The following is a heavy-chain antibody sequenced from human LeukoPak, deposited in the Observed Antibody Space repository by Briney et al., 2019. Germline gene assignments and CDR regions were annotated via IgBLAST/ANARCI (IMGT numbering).Heavy chain of an antibody. V-gene: IGHV3-9*01. CDR1: GFTFDDYA. D-gene: IGHD3-10*01. J-gene: IGHJ5*02. Sequence: PGGALRLSCAASGFTFDDYAMHWVRQAPGKGPEGVSGISWNSGCVGCADSVKGRFTISRDNPRNSLYLELNSLRAEDTALYYCAKDGPPFYYGSGSYYNWFDPWGQGTQVTVSS. CDR3: AKDGPPFYYGSGSYYNWFDP. CDR2: ISWNSGCV.